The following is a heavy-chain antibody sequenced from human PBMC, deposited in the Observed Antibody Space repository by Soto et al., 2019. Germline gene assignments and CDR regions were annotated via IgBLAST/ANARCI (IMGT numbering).Heavy chain of an antibody. CDR2: INHSGST. V-gene: IGHV4-34*01. J-gene: IGHJ6*02. Sequence: PSETLSLTCAVYGGSFSGYYWSWIRQPPGKGLEWIGEINHSGSTNYNPSLKSRVTISVDTSKNQLSLKLSSVTAADTAVYYCARGVGGNYYYYYRMDVWGQGTTVTVSS. CDR3: ARGVGGNYYYYYRMDV. CDR1: GGSFSGYY. D-gene: IGHD3-10*01.